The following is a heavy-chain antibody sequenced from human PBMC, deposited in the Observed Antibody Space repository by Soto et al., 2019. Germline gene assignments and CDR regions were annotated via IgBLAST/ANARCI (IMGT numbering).Heavy chain of an antibody. CDR1: GGSVRSGGYY. Sequence: QVQLQESGPGLVKPSQTLSLPCTVSGGSVRSGGYYWSWLRQHPGKGLEWIGYITYSGSTYYNPSLKSRPIISLDTSRNHFSLELSSVTAADTAVYYCAREYYSSGSSFDYWGQGTLVTVSS. D-gene: IGHD3-10*01. V-gene: IGHV4-31*03. J-gene: IGHJ4*02. CDR2: ITYSGST. CDR3: AREYYSSGSSFDY.